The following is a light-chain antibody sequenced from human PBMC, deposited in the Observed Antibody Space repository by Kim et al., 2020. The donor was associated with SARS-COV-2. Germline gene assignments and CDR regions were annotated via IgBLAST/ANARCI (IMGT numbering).Light chain of an antibody. CDR3: SSRDSSGDNVML. Sequence: LGQPVLITCQGDSLRNYYASWYQQRPGQAPRLLIYGKNSRPSGISDRFSGSTSGNTASLTITATQAEDEADYFCSSRDSSGDNVMLFGGGTQLTVL. V-gene: IGLV3-19*01. J-gene: IGLJ3*02. CDR2: GKN. CDR1: SLRNYY.